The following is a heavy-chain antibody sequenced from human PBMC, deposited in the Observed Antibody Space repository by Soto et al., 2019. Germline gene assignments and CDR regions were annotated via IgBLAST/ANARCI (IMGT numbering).Heavy chain of an antibody. CDR2: ISAYNHYT. CDR3: ARVGPSSEVPYPFEY. CDR1: GYTFSTYG. J-gene: IGHJ4*02. D-gene: IGHD2-2*01. V-gene: IGHV1-18*01. Sequence: QVDLVQAGPEGRKPGASVNVSCKASGYTFSTYGISWVRQAPGQGLEWMGWISAYNHYTNYAQKFQGRVTMTTDTATNTAYMELRSLRSGDTAMYCCARVGPSSEVPYPFEYWGQGTLVTVSS.